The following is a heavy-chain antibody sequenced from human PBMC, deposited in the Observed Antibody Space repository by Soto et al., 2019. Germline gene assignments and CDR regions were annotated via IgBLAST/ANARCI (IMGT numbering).Heavy chain of an antibody. CDR1: GYTFTSYG. D-gene: IGHD4-17*01. CDR2: ISGYNGNT. J-gene: IGHJ4*02. V-gene: IGHV1-18*01. Sequence: QVQLVQSGAEVKKPGASVKVSCKASGYTFTSYGISWVRQAPGQGLEWMGWISGYNGNTNYAQKLQGRVTMTTDTSTSTAYVELRSLRYDDTAVYYCASAGGGSVTYFDYWGQGTLDTVSS. CDR3: ASAGGGSVTYFDY.